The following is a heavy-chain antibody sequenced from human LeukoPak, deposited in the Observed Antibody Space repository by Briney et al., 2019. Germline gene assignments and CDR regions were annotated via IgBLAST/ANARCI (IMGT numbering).Heavy chain of an antibody. V-gene: IGHV3-23*01. J-gene: IGHJ4*02. CDR2: ISGSGGST. CDR3: AKDQGYSSGWYNY. CDR1: GFTFDDYG. Sequence: GGSLRLSCAASGFTFDDYGMSWVRQAPGKGLEWVSAISGSGGSTYYADSVKGRFTISRDNSKNTLYLQMNSLRAEDTAVYYCAKDQGYSSGWYNYWGQGTLVTVSS. D-gene: IGHD6-19*01.